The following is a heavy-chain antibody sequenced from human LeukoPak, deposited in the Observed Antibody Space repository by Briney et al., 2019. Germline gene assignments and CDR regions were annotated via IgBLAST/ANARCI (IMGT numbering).Heavy chain of an antibody. J-gene: IGHJ4*02. V-gene: IGHV3-66*02. D-gene: IGHD2-2*01. CDR2: IYSGGST. CDR1: GFTVSSNY. Sequence: GGSLRLSCAASGFTVSSNYMSWVRQAPGKGLEWVSVIYSGGSTYYADFVKGRFTISRDNSKNTLYLQMNSLRAEDTAVYYCARVRGYCSSTSCHRKGAFDYWGQGTLVTVSS. CDR3: ARVRGYCSSTSCHRKGAFDY.